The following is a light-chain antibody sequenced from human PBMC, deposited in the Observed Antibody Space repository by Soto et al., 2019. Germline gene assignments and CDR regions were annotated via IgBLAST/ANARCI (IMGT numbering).Light chain of an antibody. CDR3: LLYDRGGQLV. J-gene: IGLJ3*02. CDR2: STS. V-gene: IGLV7-43*01. CDR1: TGAVTSGYY. Sequence: QAVVTQEPSLTVSPGGTVTLTCASSTGAVTSGYYPNWFQQKPAQAPRALIYSTSSKHSWTPARFSGALLGVKATLTLSGVEPEDEAEYYCLLYDRGGQLVFGGGTKLTVL.